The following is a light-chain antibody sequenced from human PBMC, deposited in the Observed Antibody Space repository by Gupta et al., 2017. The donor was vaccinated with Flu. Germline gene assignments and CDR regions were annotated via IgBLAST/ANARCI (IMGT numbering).Light chain of an antibody. CDR3: NSRDSTDNHQAV. J-gene: IGLJ2*01. V-gene: IGLV3-19*01. Sequence: SSELTQDPAVSVALGQTVRITCQGDSLRNSYASCYLQKPGQAPVLVIYAKNIRPSGIPDRFSGSSSGNTASLTITGAQAEDEADYYCNSRDSTDNHQAVFGGGTKLTVL. CDR2: AKN. CDR1: SLRNSY.